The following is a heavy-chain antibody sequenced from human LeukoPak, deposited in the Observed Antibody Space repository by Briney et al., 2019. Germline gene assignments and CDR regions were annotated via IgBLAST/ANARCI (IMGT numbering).Heavy chain of an antibody. CDR2: IIPIFGTA. J-gene: IGHJ4*02. V-gene: IGHV1-69*13. CDR3: ARADEVGNWNNPLNY. CDR1: GGTFSSYA. Sequence: SVKVSCKASGGTFSSYAISWERQAPGQGLEWMGGIIPIFGTANYAQKFQGRVTITADESTSTAYMELSSLRSEDTAVYYCARADEVGNWNNPLNYWGQGTLVTVSS. D-gene: IGHD1/OR15-1a*01.